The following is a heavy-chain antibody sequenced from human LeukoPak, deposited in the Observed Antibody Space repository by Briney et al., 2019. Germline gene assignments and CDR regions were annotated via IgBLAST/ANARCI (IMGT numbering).Heavy chain of an antibody. D-gene: IGHD3-22*01. CDR3: ARDNTISGYYEIGY. CDR2: ISNDGIT. Sequence: PGGSLRLSCAASGFTFSSYAMHWVRQAPGMGLECVSVISNDGITYYADSVKGRFSISRDTSKNIVFLQMNNLRAEDTAVYYCARDNTISGYYEIGYWGQGTLVTVSS. CDR1: GFTFSSYA. J-gene: IGHJ4*02. V-gene: IGHV3-53*01.